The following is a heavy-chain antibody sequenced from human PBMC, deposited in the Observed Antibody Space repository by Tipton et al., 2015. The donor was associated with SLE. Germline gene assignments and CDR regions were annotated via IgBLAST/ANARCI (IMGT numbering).Heavy chain of an antibody. CDR1: GGSISSSSYY. CDR2: ISYSGST. D-gene: IGHD5-12*01. V-gene: IGHV4-39*07. Sequence: TLSLTCTVSGGSISSSSYYWGWIRQPPGKGLEWIGSISYSGSTYYNPSLKSRVALSVDASNNQFSLKLTSVTAADTAVYYCAIGDYYGYDKFDYWGQGTLVTVSS. CDR3: AIGDYYGYDKFDY. J-gene: IGHJ4*02.